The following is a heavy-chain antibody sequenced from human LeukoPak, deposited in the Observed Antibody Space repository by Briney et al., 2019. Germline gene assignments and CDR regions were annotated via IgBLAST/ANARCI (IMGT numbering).Heavy chain of an antibody. Sequence: GGSLRLSCAASGFTFSSYAMSWVRQAPGKGLEWVPAISGSGGSTYYADSVKGRFTISRDNSKNTLYLQMNSLRAEDTAVYYCAKGHLYGYNWNDGGAFDIWGQGTMVTVSS. CDR1: GFTFSSYA. CDR2: ISGSGGST. J-gene: IGHJ3*02. CDR3: AKGHLYGYNWNDGGAFDI. V-gene: IGHV3-23*01. D-gene: IGHD1-1*01.